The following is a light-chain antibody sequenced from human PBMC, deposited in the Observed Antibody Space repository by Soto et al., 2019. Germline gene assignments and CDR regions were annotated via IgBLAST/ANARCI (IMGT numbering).Light chain of an antibody. CDR3: QQYDSSPKT. Sequence: EIVVTQSPGTLSVSPGERATLSCRASQSVRNNLAWYQQKLGQAPRLLIYGASSRATGIPDRFSGSGSGTDFTLTISRLEPEDFAVYYCQQYDSSPKTFGQGTRWIS. V-gene: IGKV3-20*01. J-gene: IGKJ1*01. CDR2: GAS. CDR1: QSVRNN.